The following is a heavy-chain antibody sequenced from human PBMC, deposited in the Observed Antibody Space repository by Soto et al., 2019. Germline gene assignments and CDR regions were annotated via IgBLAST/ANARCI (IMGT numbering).Heavy chain of an antibody. V-gene: IGHV4-39*01. CDR3: ARQSYDILTGYYTYFDY. CDR1: GGSISSSSYY. CDR2: IYYSGST. J-gene: IGHJ4*02. Sequence: SETLSLTCTVSGGSISSSSYYWGWIRQPPGKGLEWIGSIYYSGSTYYNPSLKSRVTISVDTSKNQFSLKLSSVTAADTAVYYCARQSYDILTGYYTYFDYWGQGTLVTVSS. D-gene: IGHD3-9*01.